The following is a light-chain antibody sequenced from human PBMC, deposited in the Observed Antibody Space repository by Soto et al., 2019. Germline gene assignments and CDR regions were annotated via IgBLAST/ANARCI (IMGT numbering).Light chain of an antibody. V-gene: IGKV3-20*01. J-gene: IGKJ1*01. CDR3: QQYGSSPST. CDR2: GAS. Sequence: EIVLTQSPGTLSLSPGERATLSCRASQTVTSNYLAWYQRKPGQAPRLLIYGASSRATGIPDRFSGSGSGTDFTLPITRLEPEDFAVYFCQQYGSSPSTFGQGTKVEIK. CDR1: QTVTSNY.